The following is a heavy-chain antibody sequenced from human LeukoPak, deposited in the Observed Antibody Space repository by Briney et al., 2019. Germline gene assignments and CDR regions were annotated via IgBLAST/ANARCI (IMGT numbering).Heavy chain of an antibody. J-gene: IGHJ4*02. CDR1: GFTFDDYG. D-gene: IGHD6-19*01. CDR3: ARDMRGWYGYYFDY. V-gene: IGHV3-20*04. Sequence: PGGSLRLSCAASGFTFDDYGMSWVRQAPGKGLEWLSGINWNGGSTGYADSVKGRFTISRDNAKNSLYLQMNSLRAEDTALYYCARDMRGWYGYYFDYWGQGTLVTVSS. CDR2: INWNGGST.